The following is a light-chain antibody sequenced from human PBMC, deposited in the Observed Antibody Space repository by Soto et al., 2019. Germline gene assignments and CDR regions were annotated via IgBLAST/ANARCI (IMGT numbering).Light chain of an antibody. CDR3: QQANSFPIT. CDR1: QDISSW. CDR2: AAS. V-gene: IGKV1-12*01. J-gene: IGKJ5*01. Sequence: DLQMTQSPSSVSASVGDRVTITCRASQDISSWLAWYQQKPGKAPKLLIYAASSLQSGVPSRFSGSGYGTDFTLTISSLQPEDFATYYCQQANSFPITFGQGTRLEIK.